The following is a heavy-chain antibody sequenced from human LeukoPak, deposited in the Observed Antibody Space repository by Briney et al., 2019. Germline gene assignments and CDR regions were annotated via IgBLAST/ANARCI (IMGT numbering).Heavy chain of an antibody. D-gene: IGHD5-24*01. CDR2: INHSGST. CDR3: ARMAVPVDY. Sequence: SETLSLTCAVYGVSFSGYYWSWIRQPPGKGLEWIGEINHSGSTNYNPSLKSRVTISVDTSKNQFSLKLSSVTAADTAVYYCARMAVPVDYWGQGTLVTVSS. CDR1: GVSFSGYY. J-gene: IGHJ4*02. V-gene: IGHV4-34*01.